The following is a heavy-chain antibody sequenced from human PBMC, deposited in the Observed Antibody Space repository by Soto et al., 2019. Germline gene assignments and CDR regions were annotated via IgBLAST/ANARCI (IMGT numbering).Heavy chain of an antibody. V-gene: IGHV3-64*04. Sequence: PGGSLRLSCSASGFTFSSYAMHWVRQAPGKGLEYVSAISSNGGSTYYADSVKGRFTISRDNSENTLYLQMNSLRVEDTAVYYCAKDSDREYFQHWGQGTLVTVSS. J-gene: IGHJ1*01. CDR3: AKDSDREYFQH. CDR1: GFTFSSYA. D-gene: IGHD3-10*01. CDR2: ISSNGGST.